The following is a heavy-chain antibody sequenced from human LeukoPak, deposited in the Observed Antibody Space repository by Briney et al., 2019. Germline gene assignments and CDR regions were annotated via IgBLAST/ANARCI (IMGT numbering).Heavy chain of an antibody. CDR1: GGSISSYY. Sequence: SETLSLTCTASGGSISSYYWSWIRQPPGKGLEWIGYIYYSGSTNYNPSLKSRVTISVDTSKNQFSLKLSSVTAADTAVYYCARDATKWHNWFDPWGQGTLVTVSS. CDR2: IYYSGST. CDR3: ARDATKWHNWFDP. J-gene: IGHJ5*02. V-gene: IGHV4-59*01. D-gene: IGHD1-26*01.